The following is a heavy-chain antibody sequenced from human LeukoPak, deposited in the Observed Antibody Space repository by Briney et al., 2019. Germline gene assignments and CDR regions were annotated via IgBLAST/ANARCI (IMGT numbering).Heavy chain of an antibody. Sequence: ASVKVSCKASGYTFTSYGISWVRQAPGQGLEWMGWISAYNGNTNYAQKLQGRVTMTTDTSTSTAYMELSSLRSEDTAVYYCARDLRDYGTTYAFDIWGQGTMVTVSS. D-gene: IGHD4-17*01. CDR2: ISAYNGNT. CDR3: ARDLRDYGTTYAFDI. J-gene: IGHJ3*02. V-gene: IGHV1-18*01. CDR1: GYTFTSYG.